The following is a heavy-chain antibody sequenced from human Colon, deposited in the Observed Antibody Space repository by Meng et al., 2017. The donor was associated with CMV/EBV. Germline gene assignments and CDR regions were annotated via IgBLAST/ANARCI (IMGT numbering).Heavy chain of an antibody. CDR2: IYSSGST. J-gene: IGHJ5*02. CDR3: AKGRARNDYWFDP. V-gene: IGHV4-59*01. CDR1: GDSISNYY. Sequence: QWQLQAPGPGPVDPSETLSLTCTVSGDSISNYYWSWIRQSPGKGLEWIGYIYSSGSTNYNPSLKSRVTISIDTSKNQFSLKLTSVTAADTAVYYCAKGRARNDYWFDPWGQGTLVTVSS. D-gene: IGHD4/OR15-4a*01.